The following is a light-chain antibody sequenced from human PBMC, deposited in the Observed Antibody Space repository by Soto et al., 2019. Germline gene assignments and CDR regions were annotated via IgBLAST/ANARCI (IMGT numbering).Light chain of an antibody. Sequence: IQLTQSPSSLSESIGDRVTICCRASQGISSYLAWYQQEPGKAPKLLIYGASTVRSGVPSRFSGSGSGTDFTLTITSLQPEDSATYFCQQLSTYPLTFGGGTKVEIK. CDR3: QQLSTYPLT. CDR1: QGISSY. CDR2: GAS. J-gene: IGKJ4*01. V-gene: IGKV1-9*01.